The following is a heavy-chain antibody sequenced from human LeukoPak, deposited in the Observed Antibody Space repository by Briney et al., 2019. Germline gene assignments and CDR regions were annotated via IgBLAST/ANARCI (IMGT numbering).Heavy chain of an antibody. J-gene: IGHJ4*02. CDR2: IIPILGIA. CDR1: GGTFSSYA. V-gene: IGHV1-69*04. D-gene: IGHD2-2*02. CDR3: ARAYCSITSCYNFDY. Sequence: ASVKVSCKASGGTFSSYAISWVRQAPGQGLEWMGKIIPILGIANYAQKFQGRVTITTDKSTSTAYMELSSLRSEDTAVYYCARAYCSITSCYNFDYWGQGTLVTVSS.